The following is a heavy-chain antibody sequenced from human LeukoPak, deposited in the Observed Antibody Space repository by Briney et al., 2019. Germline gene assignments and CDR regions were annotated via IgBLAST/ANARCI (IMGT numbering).Heavy chain of an antibody. Sequence: SGGSLRLSCAASGFTFSSYAMHWVRQAPGKGLEWVAVISYDGNNKYYADSVKGRFTISRDNSKNTLYLQMNSLRAEDTAVYYCATGGALWFGELLPDYWGQGTLVTVSS. CDR3: ATGGALWFGELLPDY. J-gene: IGHJ4*02. D-gene: IGHD3-10*01. V-gene: IGHV3-30*04. CDR2: ISYDGNNK. CDR1: GFTFSSYA.